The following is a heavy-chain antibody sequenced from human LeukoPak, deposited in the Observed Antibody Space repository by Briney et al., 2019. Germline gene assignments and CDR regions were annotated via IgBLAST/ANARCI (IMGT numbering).Heavy chain of an antibody. Sequence: ASVKVSCKASGGTFSSYAISWVRQATGQGLEWMGWMNPNSGNTGYAQKFQGRVTITRNTSISTAYMELSSLRSEDTAVYYCARGRGRAYGSGKEYYFDYWGQGTLVTVSS. CDR2: MNPNSGNT. CDR3: ARGRGRAYGSGKEYYFDY. CDR1: GGTFSSYA. J-gene: IGHJ4*02. D-gene: IGHD3-10*01. V-gene: IGHV1-8*03.